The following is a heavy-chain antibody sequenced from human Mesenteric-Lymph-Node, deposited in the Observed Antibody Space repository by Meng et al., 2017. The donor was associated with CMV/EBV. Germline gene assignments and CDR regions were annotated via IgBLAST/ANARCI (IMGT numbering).Heavy chain of an antibody. V-gene: IGHV1-2*02. CDR1: GYSFSGYY. J-gene: IGHJ4*02. D-gene: IGHD3-3*01. Sequence: ASVKVSCKASGYSFSGYYINWVRQAPGQGLEWMGWVNPNSGTTGYAEKFQGRVTMTRDTSISTAYMELSRLRSDDTAVYYCARTPITIFGVVIMDYWGQGTLVTVSS. CDR2: VNPNSGTT. CDR3: ARTPITIFGVVIMDY.